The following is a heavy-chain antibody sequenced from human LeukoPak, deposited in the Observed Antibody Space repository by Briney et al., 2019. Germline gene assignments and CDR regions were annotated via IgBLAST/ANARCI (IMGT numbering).Heavy chain of an antibody. CDR2: ISISSSYI. V-gene: IGHV3-21*01. D-gene: IGHD3-22*01. CDR1: GFTFSSYS. Sequence: PGGSLRLSCAASGFTFSSYSMNWVRQAPGKGLEWVSSISISSSYIYYADSVKGRFTISRDNAKNSLYLQMNSLRAEDTAVYYCARDRGYCDSSGYYYNSGIDYWGQGTLVTVSS. CDR3: ARDRGYCDSSGYYYNSGIDY. J-gene: IGHJ4*02.